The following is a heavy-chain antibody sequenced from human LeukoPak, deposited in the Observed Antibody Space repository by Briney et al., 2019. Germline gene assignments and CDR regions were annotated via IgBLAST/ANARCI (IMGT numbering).Heavy chain of an antibody. Sequence: SETLSLTCTVSGGSISSSSYYWGWIRQPPGKGLEWIGEINHSGSTDYNPSLKSRVTISVDTSKNQFSLKLSSVTAADTAVYYCVGITVPGITRWGQGTLVTVSS. CDR2: INHSGST. V-gene: IGHV4-39*07. J-gene: IGHJ4*02. CDR1: GGSISSSSYY. D-gene: IGHD3-16*01. CDR3: VGITVPGITR.